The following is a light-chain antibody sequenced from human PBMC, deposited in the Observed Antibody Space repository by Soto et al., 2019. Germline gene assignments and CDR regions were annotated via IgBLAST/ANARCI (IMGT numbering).Light chain of an antibody. J-gene: IGKJ2*01. CDR1: QSVSSNC. V-gene: IGKV3-20*01. Sequence: EIVLTQSPGTLPLSPGERATLSCRASQSVSSNCLVWYQQKPGQAPRPLIYGASSRATGIPDRFSGSGSGTEFTLTISRLAPEDFAVYYCQQYANSPFTFGQGTKLEIK. CDR2: GAS. CDR3: QQYANSPFT.